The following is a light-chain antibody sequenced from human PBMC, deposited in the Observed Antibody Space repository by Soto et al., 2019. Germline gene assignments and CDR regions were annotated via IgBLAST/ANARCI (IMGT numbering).Light chain of an antibody. CDR2: DAS. CDR3: QQYNNWPPFT. J-gene: IGKJ3*01. V-gene: IGKV3D-15*01. CDR1: QSVSSN. Sequence: EMVMTQSPATLSLSPGQRGALSCGASQSVSSNLAWYQQKPGQAPRLLIYDASNRATGIPARFSGSGSGTDFTLTISSLEPEDFAVYYCQQYNNWPPFTFGPGTKVDI.